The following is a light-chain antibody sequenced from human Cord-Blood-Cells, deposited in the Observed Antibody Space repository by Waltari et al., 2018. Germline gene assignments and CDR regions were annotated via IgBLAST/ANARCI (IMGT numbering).Light chain of an antibody. CDR3: QQRSNWLT. V-gene: IGKV3-11*01. CDR2: DAS. J-gene: IGKJ4*01. CDR1: QSVSSY. Sequence: EIVLTQSPATLSLSPGERATLSCRASQSVSSYLAWYQRKPCQAPRLLIYDASNRSTGIPARFSGRGSGTDFTLTISSREPEDFAVDYCQQRSNWLTFGGGTKVEIK.